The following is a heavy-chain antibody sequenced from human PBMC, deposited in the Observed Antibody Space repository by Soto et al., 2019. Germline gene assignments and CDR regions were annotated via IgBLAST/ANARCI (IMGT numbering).Heavy chain of an antibody. CDR2: IYYSGST. D-gene: IGHD3-10*01. CDR1: GGSISSSSYY. CDR3: ARQSITMVRGPQGFGWFDP. J-gene: IGHJ5*02. Sequence: SETLSLTCTVSGGSISSSSYYWGWIRQPPGKGLEWIGSIYYSGSTYYNPSLKSRVTISVDTSKNQFSLKLSSVTAADTAVYYCARQSITMVRGPQGFGWFDPWGQGTQVTVSS. V-gene: IGHV4-39*01.